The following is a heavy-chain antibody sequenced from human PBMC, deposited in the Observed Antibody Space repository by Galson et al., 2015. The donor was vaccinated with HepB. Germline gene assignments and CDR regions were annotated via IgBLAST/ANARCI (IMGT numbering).Heavy chain of an antibody. V-gene: IGHV3-74*01. D-gene: IGHD6-13*01. CDR3: ARGGGRYSSSWYSWFDP. CDR2: INSDGSST. CDR1: GFTFSSYW. J-gene: IGHJ5*02. Sequence: SLRLSCAASGFTFSSYWMHWVRQAPGKGLVWVSRINSDGSSTSYADSVKGRFTISRDNAKNTLYLQMNSLRAEDTAVYYCARGGGRYSSSWYSWFDPWGQGTLVTVSS.